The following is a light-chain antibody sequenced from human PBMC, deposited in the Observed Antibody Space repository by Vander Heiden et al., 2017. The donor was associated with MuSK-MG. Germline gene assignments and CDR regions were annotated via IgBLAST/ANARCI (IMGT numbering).Light chain of an antibody. V-gene: IGKV3-11*01. Sequence: VLTQSPATLSLSPGERATLSCRASQSVSSYLAWYQQKPVQAPRLLISDASNRATGIPARFSGSGSGTDFTLTISSLEPEDFAVYYCQQRSNWPLTFGPGTKVDIK. CDR2: DAS. J-gene: IGKJ3*01. CDR3: QQRSNWPLT. CDR1: QSVSSY.